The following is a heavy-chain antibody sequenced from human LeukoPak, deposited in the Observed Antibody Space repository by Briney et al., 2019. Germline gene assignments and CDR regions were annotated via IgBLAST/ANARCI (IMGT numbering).Heavy chain of an antibody. J-gene: IGHJ4*02. CDR1: GGSFSGYY. CDR2: INHSGST. V-gene: IGHV4-34*01. D-gene: IGHD1-26*01. Sequence: SETLSLTCAVYGGSFSGYYWSWIRQPPGKGLEWIGEINHSGSTNYNPSLKSRVTISVDTSKNQFSLKLSSVTAADTAVYYCARRSRRSGSYYGYWGQGTLVTVSS. CDR3: ARRSRRSGSYYGY.